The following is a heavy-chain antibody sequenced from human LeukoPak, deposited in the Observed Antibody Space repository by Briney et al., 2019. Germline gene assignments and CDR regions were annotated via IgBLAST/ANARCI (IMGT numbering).Heavy chain of an antibody. CDR1: GGTFSSYA. CDR2: IIPIFGTA. V-gene: IGHV1-69*05. CDR3: ARTLRFLEWSPFGY. D-gene: IGHD3-3*01. Sequence: ASVKVSCKASGGTFSSYAISWVRQAPGQGLEWMGGIIPIFGTANYAQKFQGRVTITTDESTSTAYMELSSLRSEDTAVYYCARTLRFLEWSPFGYWGQGTLVTVSS. J-gene: IGHJ4*02.